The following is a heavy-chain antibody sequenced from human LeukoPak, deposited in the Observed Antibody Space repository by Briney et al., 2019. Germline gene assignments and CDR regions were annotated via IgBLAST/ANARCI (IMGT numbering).Heavy chain of an antibody. CDR2: ISSSSSYI. Sequence: GGSLRLSCAASGFTFSSYGMHWVRKAPGKGLEWVSSISSSSSYIYYADSVKGRFTISRDNAKNSLYLQMNSLRAEDTAVYYCARGPAAMVNFDYWGQGTLVTVSS. CDR1: GFTFSSYG. J-gene: IGHJ4*02. CDR3: ARGPAAMVNFDY. V-gene: IGHV3-21*04. D-gene: IGHD5-18*01.